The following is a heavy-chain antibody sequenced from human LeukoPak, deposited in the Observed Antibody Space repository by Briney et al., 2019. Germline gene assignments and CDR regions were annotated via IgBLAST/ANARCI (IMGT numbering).Heavy chain of an antibody. J-gene: IGHJ6*03. D-gene: IGHD6-13*01. V-gene: IGHV4-34*01. CDR3: ARGQVSSSWYTYYYYHMDV. CDR1: GGSFSGYY. Sequence: PSETLSLTCAVYGGSFSGYYWSWIRQPPGKGLEWIGEINHSGSTNYNPSLKSRVTISVDTSKNQFSLKLSSVTAADTAVYYCARGQVSSSWYTYYYYHMDVWGKGTTVTVSS. CDR2: INHSGST.